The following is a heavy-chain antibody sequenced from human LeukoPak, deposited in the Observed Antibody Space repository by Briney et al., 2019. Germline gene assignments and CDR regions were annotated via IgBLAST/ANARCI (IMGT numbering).Heavy chain of an antibody. CDR2: FVPEDDET. Sequence: GASVKVSCKVSGSTLTEFSIHWVRQAPGKGLEWMGGFVPEDDETIYAQSLQGRVTMTEDTSTDTAYMELSSLRSEDTAMYYCATIAPGDLFDSWGQGTLVTVSS. CDR1: GSTLTEFS. V-gene: IGHV1-24*01. J-gene: IGHJ4*02. D-gene: IGHD7-27*01. CDR3: ATIAPGDLFDS.